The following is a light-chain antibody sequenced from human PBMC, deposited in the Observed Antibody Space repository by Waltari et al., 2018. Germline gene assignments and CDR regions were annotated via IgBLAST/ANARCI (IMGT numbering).Light chain of an antibody. V-gene: IGKV1-5*03. CDR1: QSISHW. Sequence: DIQMTQSPSTLSASVGDRVTITCRASQSISHWLAWYQQKPGKAPKLLISKASSLEKEVPARFSGSGSGTEFTLTITNLQPDDVATFYCQRYDDYPPTFGGGTKVEIK. CDR3: QRYDDYPPT. CDR2: KAS. J-gene: IGKJ4*01.